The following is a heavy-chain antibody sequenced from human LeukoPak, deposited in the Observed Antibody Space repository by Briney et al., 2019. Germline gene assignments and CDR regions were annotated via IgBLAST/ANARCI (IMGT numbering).Heavy chain of an antibody. CDR3: ARAYYGSGSSGY. V-gene: IGHV1-8*01. CDR2: MNPNSGNT. CDR1: VYTFTRYD. D-gene: IGHD3-10*01. Sequence: GASVKVSCKASVYTFTRYDINWVRQATGQGLEGVGWMNPNSGNTGYAQKFQGRVTMTRNTSISTAYMELSSLRSEDTAVYYCARAYYGSGSSGYWGQGTLVTVSS. J-gene: IGHJ4*02.